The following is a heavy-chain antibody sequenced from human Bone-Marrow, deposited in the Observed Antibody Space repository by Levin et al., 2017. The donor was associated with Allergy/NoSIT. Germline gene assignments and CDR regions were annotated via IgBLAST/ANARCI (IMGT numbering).Heavy chain of an antibody. V-gene: IGHV4-30-2*01. CDR1: GGSISSGGYS. Sequence: LRLSCAVSGGSISSGGYSWSWIRQPPGKGLEWIGYIYHSGSTYYNPSLKSRVTISVDRSKNQFSLKLSSVTAADTAVYYCARAPAITMVRGVPLTPFGYYYDGMDVWGQGTTVTVSS. D-gene: IGHD3-10*01. CDR2: IYHSGST. J-gene: IGHJ6*02. CDR3: ARAPAITMVRGVPLTPFGYYYDGMDV.